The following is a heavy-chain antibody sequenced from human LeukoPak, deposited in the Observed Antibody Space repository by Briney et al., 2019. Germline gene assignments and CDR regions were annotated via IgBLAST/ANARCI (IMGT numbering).Heavy chain of an antibody. D-gene: IGHD5-12*01. V-gene: IGHV1-46*01. CDR1: GYTFTSYY. Sequence: ASVKVSCKASGYTFTSYYMHWVRQAPGQGLEWMGIINPSGGSTSYAQKFQGRVTMTRDMSTSTVYVELSSLRSEDTAVYYCAMATQLYYYYYMDVWGKGTTVTVSS. CDR2: INPSGGST. CDR3: AMATQLYYYYYMDV. J-gene: IGHJ6*03.